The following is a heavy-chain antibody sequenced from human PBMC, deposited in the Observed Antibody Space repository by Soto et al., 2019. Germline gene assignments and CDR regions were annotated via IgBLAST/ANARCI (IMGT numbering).Heavy chain of an antibody. CDR3: AKDLIRSAAGGVRYYYYYGMDV. J-gene: IGHJ6*02. CDR2: IWYDGSNK. D-gene: IGHD1-26*01. Sequence: GGSLRLSCAASGFTFSSYGMHWVRQAPGKGLEWVALIWYDGSNKYYADSVKGRFTISRDNSKNTLYLQMNSLRAEDTAVYYCAKDLIRSAAGGVRYYYYYGMDVWGQGTTVTVSS. V-gene: IGHV3-30*02. CDR1: GFTFSSYG.